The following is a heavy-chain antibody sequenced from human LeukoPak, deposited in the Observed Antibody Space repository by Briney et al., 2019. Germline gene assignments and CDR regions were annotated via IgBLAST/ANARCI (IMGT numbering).Heavy chain of an antibody. J-gene: IGHJ4*02. Sequence: GGSLRLSCAASGFTFSSYSMNWVRQAPGKGLEWVSSISSSSSYIYYADSVKGRFTISRDNAKNSLYLQMNSLRAEDTAVYYCARAYGSGNPLYYFDXXXQGTLVTVSS. D-gene: IGHD3-10*01. CDR2: ISSSSSYI. CDR1: GFTFSSYS. CDR3: ARAYGSGNPLYYFDX. V-gene: IGHV3-21*01.